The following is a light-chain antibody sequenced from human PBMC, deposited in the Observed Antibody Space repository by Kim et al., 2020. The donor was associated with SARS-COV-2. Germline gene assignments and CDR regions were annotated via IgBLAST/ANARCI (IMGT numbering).Light chain of an antibody. CDR1: SSDVGGYNY. CDR2: DVN. J-gene: IGLJ3*02. Sequence: GQSVTISCTGTSSDVGGYNYVSWYQQNPGKAPKLMIYDVNKRPSGVPDRFSGSKSGNTASLTISGLQAEDEADYYCCSYAGSYTLVFGGGTQLTVL. V-gene: IGLV2-11*01. CDR3: CSYAGSYTLV.